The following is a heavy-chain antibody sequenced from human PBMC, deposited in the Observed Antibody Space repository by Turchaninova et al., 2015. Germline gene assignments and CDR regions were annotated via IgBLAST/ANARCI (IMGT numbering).Heavy chain of an antibody. D-gene: IGHD3-3*01. CDR2: ISSNVSST. V-gene: IGHV3-64D*06. Sequence: EVQLVESGGGLVQPGGSLRLACSASGFNFSRFYIHWVRQAQGKGMEYVACISSNVSSTSDACSVKCRLPISRENYKNELYLQLSSLRTEDTAVYYCVVVIYDVWSGYSSVWGQGTTVTVSS. J-gene: IGHJ6*02. CDR1: GFNFSRFY. CDR3: VVVIYDVWSGYSSV.